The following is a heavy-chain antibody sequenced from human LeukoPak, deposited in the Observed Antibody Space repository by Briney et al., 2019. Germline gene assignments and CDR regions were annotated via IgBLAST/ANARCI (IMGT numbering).Heavy chain of an antibody. CDR1: GFAFGTYA. D-gene: IGHD3-10*01. V-gene: IGHV3-23*01. CDR2: ISADGQVT. J-gene: IGHJ4*02. CDR3: ARDPYNTILYRLAH. Sequence: GGSLRLSCAGSGFAFGTYAMSWVRQAPGMGLEWVSSISADGQVTYYADSVEGRFIVSRDNPKSTLYLQLNSLRAEDAATYYCARDPYNTILYRLAHWGQGTLVTVSS.